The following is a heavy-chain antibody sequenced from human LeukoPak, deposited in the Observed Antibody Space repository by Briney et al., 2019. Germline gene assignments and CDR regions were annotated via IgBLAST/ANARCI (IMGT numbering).Heavy chain of an antibody. CDR1: GFTFSSYE. V-gene: IGHV3-48*03. Sequence: GGSLRLSCAASGFTFSSYEMNWVRQAPGKGLEWVSYISSSGSTIYYADSVKGRFTISRDNAKNSLYLQMNSLRAEDTAVYYCARLGSLSSSWYGPFGYWGQGTLVTVSS. J-gene: IGHJ4*02. D-gene: IGHD6-13*01. CDR3: ARLGSLSSSWYGPFGY. CDR2: ISSSGSTI.